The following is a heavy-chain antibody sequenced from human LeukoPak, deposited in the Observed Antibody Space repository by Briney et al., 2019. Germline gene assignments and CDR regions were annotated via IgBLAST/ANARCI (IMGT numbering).Heavy chain of an antibody. CDR2: IRSKTDGGAT. CDR1: GFTFSNAW. D-gene: IGHD3-10*01. V-gene: IGHV3-15*01. Sequence: GGSLRLSCAASGFTFSNAWMSWVRQAPGKGLEWVGRIRSKTDGGATDYAAPVKGRFTISRDDSKNTLYLQMNSLKTEDTAVYYCATEVLLWFGANFDYWGQGTLVTVSS. J-gene: IGHJ4*02. CDR3: ATEVLLWFGANFDY.